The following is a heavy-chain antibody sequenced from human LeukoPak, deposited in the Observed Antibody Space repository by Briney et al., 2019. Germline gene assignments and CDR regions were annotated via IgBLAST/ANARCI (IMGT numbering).Heavy chain of an antibody. CDR1: GFTFSNYD. D-gene: IGHD3-22*01. V-gene: IGHV3-30-3*01. J-gene: IGHJ4*02. Sequence: GRSLRLSCAASGFTFSNYDMNWVRQAPGKGLEWVAVISDDGNNKYYADSVKGRFTSSRDKSKNTLYLQMNSLRPDDTAVYYCARTALIDCYDSSLDYWGQGTLVTVSS. CDR3: ARTALIDCYDSSLDY. CDR2: ISDDGNNK.